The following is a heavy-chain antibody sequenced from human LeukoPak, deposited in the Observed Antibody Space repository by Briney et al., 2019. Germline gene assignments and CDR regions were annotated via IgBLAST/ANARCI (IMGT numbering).Heavy chain of an antibody. CDR1: GGSISSGDYY. Sequence: SQTLSLTCTVSGGSISSGDYYWNWIRQPPGKGLECIGYIFYSGSTYYNPSLKSRVTISGDTSKNQFSLKLSSVTAAGTAVYYCARGWELRYFDYWGEGTLVTVSS. J-gene: IGHJ4*02. V-gene: IGHV4-30-4*01. CDR3: ARGWELRYFDY. D-gene: IGHD4-23*01. CDR2: IFYSGST.